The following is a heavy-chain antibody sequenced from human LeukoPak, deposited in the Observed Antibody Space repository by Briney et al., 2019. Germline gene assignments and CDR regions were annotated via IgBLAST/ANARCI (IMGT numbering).Heavy chain of an antibody. D-gene: IGHD1-26*01. Sequence: SVKVSCKASGGTFSSYAISWVRQAPGQGLEWMGGIIPIFGTANYAQKFQGRVTITADESTSTAYMELSSLRSEDTAVYYCAFRGGSSLYYYYYYGMDVWGQGTTVTVS. V-gene: IGHV1-69*13. CDR3: AFRGGSSLYYYYYYGMDV. CDR1: GGTFSSYA. J-gene: IGHJ6*02. CDR2: IIPIFGTA.